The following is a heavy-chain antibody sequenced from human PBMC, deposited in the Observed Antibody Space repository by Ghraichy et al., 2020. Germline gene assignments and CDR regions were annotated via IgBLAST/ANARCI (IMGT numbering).Heavy chain of an antibody. CDR2: IYYSGST. D-gene: IGHD4-17*01. CDR1: GGSISSYY. Sequence: ESLNISCTVSGGSISSYYWSWIRQPPGKGLEWIGYIYYSGSTNYNPSLKSRVTISVDTSKNQFSLKLSSVTAADTAVYYCARVNRLTVTTWVYYYYMDVWGKGTTVTVSS. J-gene: IGHJ6*03. CDR3: ARVNRLTVTTWVYYYYMDV. V-gene: IGHV4-59*01.